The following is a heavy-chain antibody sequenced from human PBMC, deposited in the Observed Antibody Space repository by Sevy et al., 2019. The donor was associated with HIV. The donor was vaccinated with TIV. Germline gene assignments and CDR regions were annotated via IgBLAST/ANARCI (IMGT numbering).Heavy chain of an antibody. CDR1: GYTFTSYY. V-gene: IGHV1-46*01. CDR2: INPSGGST. CDR3: AREGYYYDSSGYGYYYYYGMDV. Sequence: ASVKVSCKASGYTFTSYYMHWVRQAPGQGLEWMGIINPSGGSTSYAQKFQGRVTVTRDTSTSTVYMELGSLRSEDTAGYYCAREGYYYDSSGYGYYYYYGMDVWGQGTTVTVSS. D-gene: IGHD3-22*01. J-gene: IGHJ6*02.